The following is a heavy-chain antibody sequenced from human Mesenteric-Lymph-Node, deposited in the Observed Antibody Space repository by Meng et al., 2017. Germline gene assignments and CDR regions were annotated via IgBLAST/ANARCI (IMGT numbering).Heavy chain of an antibody. V-gene: IGHV1-2*06. CDR2: INPNSGAT. CDR3: ARDQSGIVAEPVVY. D-gene: IGHD1-26*01. J-gene: IGHJ4*02. Sequence: ASVKVSCKASGYTFTGCYMHWVRHAPGQGLEWMRRINPNSGATNYAQRFQGRVTMTRDTSIGTASMELSRLRSDDTAVYYCARDQSGIVAEPVVYWGQGTLVTVSS. CDR1: GYTFTGCY.